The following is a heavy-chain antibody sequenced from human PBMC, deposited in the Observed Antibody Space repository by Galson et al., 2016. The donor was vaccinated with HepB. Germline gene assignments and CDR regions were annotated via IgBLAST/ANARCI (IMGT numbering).Heavy chain of an antibody. CDR2: IYWNDDK. CDR3: ATFEGYCSSTGCYAPPVDY. Sequence: PALVKPTQTLTLTCTFSGFSLSTSGVGVGWIRQPPGKALEWLALIYWNDDKRYSPSLKSRLTITKDTSKNQVVLTMTNMDPVDTATYYCATFEGYCSSTGCYAPPVDYWGQGTLVTVSS. J-gene: IGHJ4*02. CDR1: GFSLSTSGVG. V-gene: IGHV2-5*01. D-gene: IGHD2-2*01.